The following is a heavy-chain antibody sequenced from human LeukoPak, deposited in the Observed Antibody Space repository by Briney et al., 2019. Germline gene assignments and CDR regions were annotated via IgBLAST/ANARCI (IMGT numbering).Heavy chain of an antibody. J-gene: IGHJ4*02. CDR3: TIDLMAGFSSGWHFAY. D-gene: IGHD6-19*01. V-gene: IGHV3-23*01. CDR2: SSGDEDSI. Sequence: GGSLRLSCAASGLTFKNFAMSWVRQAPGKGLEWLAVSSGDEDSIHYADSVRGHFVISTDNSENTSYLHMNSLRAEDTAVYYCTIDLMAGFSSGWHFAYWGQGTLVTVSS. CDR1: GLTFKNFA.